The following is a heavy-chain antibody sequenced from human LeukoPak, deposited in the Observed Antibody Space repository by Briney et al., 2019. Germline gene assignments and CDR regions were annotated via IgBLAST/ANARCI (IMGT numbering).Heavy chain of an antibody. CDR2: ISSGSSYT. CDR1: GFTFSDYY. D-gene: IGHD3-10*01. Sequence: TGGSLRLSCVGSGFTFSDYYMSSIRQAPGKGLEWVSYISSGSSYTNYADSVKGRFSISRDNAKNSLYLQMNSLRAEDTAVYYCARGGYYNSGSTDYWGHGTLVTVSS. V-gene: IGHV3-11*05. J-gene: IGHJ4*01. CDR3: ARGGYYNSGSTDY.